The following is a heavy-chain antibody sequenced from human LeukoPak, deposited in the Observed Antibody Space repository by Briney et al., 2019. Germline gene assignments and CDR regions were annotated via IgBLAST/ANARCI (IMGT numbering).Heavy chain of an antibody. J-gene: IGHJ6*02. CDR3: AKDLIVGATRSYYYGMDV. CDR1: GFTFSSYA. Sequence: GGSLRLSCVASGFTFSSYAMSWVRQAPGKGLEWVSAISGSGGSTYYADSVKGRFTISRDNSKNTLYLQMNSLRAEDTAVYYCAKDLIVGATRSYYYGMDVWGQGTTVTVSS. V-gene: IGHV3-23*01. CDR2: ISGSGGST. D-gene: IGHD1-26*01.